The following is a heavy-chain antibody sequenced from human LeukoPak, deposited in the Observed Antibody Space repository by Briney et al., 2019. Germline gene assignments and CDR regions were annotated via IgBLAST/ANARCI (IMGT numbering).Heavy chain of an antibody. CDR2: IYTSGST. Sequence: SETLSLTCTVSGGSISSYYWSWIRQPAGKGLEWIGRIYTSGSTNYNPSLKSRVTMPVDTSKNQFSLKLSSVTAADTAVYYCAREKPLRYPYYYYMDVWGKGTTVTISS. V-gene: IGHV4-4*07. D-gene: IGHD3-9*01. CDR1: GGSISSYY. J-gene: IGHJ6*03. CDR3: AREKPLRYPYYYYMDV.